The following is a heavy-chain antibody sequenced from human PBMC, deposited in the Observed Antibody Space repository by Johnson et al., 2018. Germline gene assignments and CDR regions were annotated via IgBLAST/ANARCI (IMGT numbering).Heavy chain of an antibody. Sequence: QVQLQESGPGLVKPSQTLSLTCTVSGASISGNNYYWSWIRQPAGKGLELIGRIHTSGTTKYNPSLESRVTISLDTSKNQVSLKLSSVTAADTAVYFCARDFPGTLRGGFFDYWGQGALVTVSS. V-gene: IGHV4-61*02. CDR3: ARDFPGTLRGGFFDY. J-gene: IGHJ4*02. D-gene: IGHD4-17*01. CDR1: GASISGNNYY. CDR2: IHTSGTT.